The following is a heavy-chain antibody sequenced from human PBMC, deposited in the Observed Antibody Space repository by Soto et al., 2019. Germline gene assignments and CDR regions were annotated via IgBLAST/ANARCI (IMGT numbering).Heavy chain of an antibody. V-gene: IGHV3-23*01. Sequence: EAQLLESGGDLVPPGGSLRLSCAASGFTFRFYAVSWVRQAPGKGLEWVSGISGSGDRTYYADSVKGRFTISRDNSRNTLYRQMNSLRAEDTAVYYCARERTGIAANWFDPWGQGTLVTVSS. CDR3: ARERTGIAANWFDP. CDR1: GFTFRFYA. D-gene: IGHD2-21*01. CDR2: ISGSGDRT. J-gene: IGHJ5*02.